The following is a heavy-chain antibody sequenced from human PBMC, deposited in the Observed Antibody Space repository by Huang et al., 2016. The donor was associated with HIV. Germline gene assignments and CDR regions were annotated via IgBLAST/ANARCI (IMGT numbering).Heavy chain of an antibody. Sequence: QVQLVQSGAEVKKPGASVKVSCKASGNPFSGYGISWVRQAPGQGLAWMGWISGYNGNTNYVANRQGRVTMTTDTSTSTAYMELRSLRSDDTAVYCCARDRRPYSGSYLGYWGQGTLVTVSS. CDR1: GNPFSGYG. V-gene: IGHV1-18*04. J-gene: IGHJ4*02. D-gene: IGHD1-26*01. CDR2: ISGYNGNT. CDR3: ARDRRPYSGSYLGY.